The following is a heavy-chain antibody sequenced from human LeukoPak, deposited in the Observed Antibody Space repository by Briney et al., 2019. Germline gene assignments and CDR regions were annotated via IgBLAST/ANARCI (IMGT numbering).Heavy chain of an antibody. Sequence: KPGESLKISCKGSGYSFTSYWIGWARQMPGKGLEWMGIIYPGDSDTRYSPYFQGPVTVPADKAISTTYLQWSSLKASDTAMYYCARLGGGQQLDLDYYFDYWGQGTLVTVSS. V-gene: IGHV5-51*03. CDR1: GYSFTSYW. J-gene: IGHJ4*02. CDR3: ARLGGGQQLDLDYYFDY. CDR2: IYPGDSDT. D-gene: IGHD6-13*01.